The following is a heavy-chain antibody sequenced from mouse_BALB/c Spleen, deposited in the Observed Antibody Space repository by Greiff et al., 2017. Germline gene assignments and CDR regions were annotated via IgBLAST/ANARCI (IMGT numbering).Heavy chain of an antibody. V-gene: IGHV3-6*02. J-gene: IGHJ4*01. D-gene: IGHD2-4*01. CDR1: GYSITSGYY. Sequence: EVQLVESGPGLVKPSQSLSLTCSVTGYSITSGYYWNWIRQFPGNKLEWMGYISYDGSNNYNPSLKNRISITRDTSKNQFFLKLNSVTTEDTATYYCARAGYDYDVYYAMDYWGQGTSVTVSS. CDR2: ISYDGSN. CDR3: ARAGYDYDVYYAMDY.